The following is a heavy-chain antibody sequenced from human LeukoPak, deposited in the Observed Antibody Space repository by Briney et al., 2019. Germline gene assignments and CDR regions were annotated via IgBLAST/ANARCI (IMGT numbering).Heavy chain of an antibody. Sequence: GESLKISCQGSGYRFTTYWIGWVRQMPGKGLEWMGIIYSGDSETRYSPSFQGQVIISVDKSITTAYLQWTSLKASDTAKYSCATTLYSGIYGDAFDVWGQGTMVTVSS. CDR1: GYRFTTYW. J-gene: IGHJ3*01. V-gene: IGHV5-51*01. CDR3: ATTLYSGIYGDAFDV. D-gene: IGHD1-26*01. CDR2: IYSGDSET.